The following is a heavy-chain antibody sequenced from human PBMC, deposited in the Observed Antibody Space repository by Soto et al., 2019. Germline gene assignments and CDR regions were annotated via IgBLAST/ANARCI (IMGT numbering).Heavy chain of an antibody. CDR3: ARAPVAVAGTNYYYYYGMDV. CDR1: GGTFSSYA. J-gene: IGHJ6*02. CDR2: IIPIFGTA. Sequence: GASVKVSCKASGGTFSSYAISWVRQAPGQGLEWMGGIIPIFGTANYAQKFQGRVTITADESTSTAYMELSSLRSEDTAVYYCARAPVAVAGTNYYYYYGMDVWGQGTTVTVSS. D-gene: IGHD6-19*01. V-gene: IGHV1-69*13.